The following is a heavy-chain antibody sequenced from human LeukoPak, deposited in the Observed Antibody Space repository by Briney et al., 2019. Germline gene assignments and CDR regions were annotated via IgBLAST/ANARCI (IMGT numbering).Heavy chain of an antibody. V-gene: IGHV4-59*01. J-gene: IGHJ4*02. Sequence: SETLSLTCTVSGVSISNYYWSWIRQPPGKGLEWIGYIYYSGSTNYDPSLKSRVTISLDTSKNQFSLKLSSVTAADTAVYYCARGLAIGSSNWYGGDFDYWGQGALVTVSS. CDR2: IYYSGST. CDR3: ARGLAIGSSNWYGGDFDY. CDR1: GVSISNYY. D-gene: IGHD6-13*01.